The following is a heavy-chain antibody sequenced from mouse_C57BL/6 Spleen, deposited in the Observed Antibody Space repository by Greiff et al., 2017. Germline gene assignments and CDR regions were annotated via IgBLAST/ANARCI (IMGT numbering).Heavy chain of an antibody. J-gene: IGHJ4*01. D-gene: IGHD3-2*02. CDR3: ARRSSGYVGAMDY. CDR1: GYTFTDYY. Sequence: EVQLQQSGPELVKPGASVKISCKASGYTFTDYYMNWVKQSHGKSLEWIGDINPNNGGTSYNQKFKGKATLTVDKSSSTAYMELRSLTSEDAAVYYGARRSSGYVGAMDYWGQGTSVTVAS. V-gene: IGHV1-26*01. CDR2: INPNNGGT.